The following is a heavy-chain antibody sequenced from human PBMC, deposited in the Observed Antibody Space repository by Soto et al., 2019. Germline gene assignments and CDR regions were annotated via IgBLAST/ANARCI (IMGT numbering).Heavy chain of an antibody. CDR1: GFTFSSYG. D-gene: IGHD2-2*01. V-gene: IGHV3-30*18. CDR2: ISYDGSNK. CDR3: AKRASDIVVVPAATPSRAFDI. J-gene: IGHJ3*02. Sequence: ESVGGVVQPGRSLRLSCAASGFTFSSYGMHWVRQAPGKGLEWVAVISYDGSNKYYADSVKGRFTISRDNSKNTLYLQMNSLRAEYTAVYYCAKRASDIVVVPAATPSRAFDIWGQGTMVTVSS.